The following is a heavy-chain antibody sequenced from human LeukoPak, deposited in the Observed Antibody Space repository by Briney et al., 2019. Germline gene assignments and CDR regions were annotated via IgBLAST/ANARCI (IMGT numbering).Heavy chain of an antibody. CDR1: GFTFSSFA. D-gene: IGHD4-17*01. CDR2: ISASGAST. J-gene: IGHJ6*02. Sequence: GGSLRLPCAASGFTFSSFAMTWVRQIPGKGLEWVSAISASGASTFYGDSVKGRFTISRDNSKNTLFLQTNSLRVEDTAIYYCAKRSDYDYGDLGSSYYYYGMDVWGQGTTVTVSS. V-gene: IGHV3-23*01. CDR3: AKRSDYDYGDLGSSYYYYGMDV.